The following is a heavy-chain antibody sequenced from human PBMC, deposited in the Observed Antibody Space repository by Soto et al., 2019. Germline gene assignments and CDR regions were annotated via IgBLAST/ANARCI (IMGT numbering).Heavy chain of an antibody. CDR1: GFTFSSYT. V-gene: IGHV3-21*01. J-gene: IGHJ4*02. D-gene: IGHD3-9*01. Sequence: EVPLVESGGGLVNSGGSLRLSCAASGFTFSSYTMNWVRQAPGKGLEWVAFITSGSDYIYYADSVKGRFTISRDDANNSLFLQMSSLRAEDTAVYYCTREHVVTIFRRGQRGSFDNWSQGTLVTVSS. CDR3: TREHVVTIFRRGQRGSFDN. CDR2: ITSGSDYI.